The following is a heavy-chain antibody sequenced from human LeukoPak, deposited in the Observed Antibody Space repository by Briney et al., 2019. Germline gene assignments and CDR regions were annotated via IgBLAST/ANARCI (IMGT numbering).Heavy chain of an antibody. CDR1: GFTFNGYA. J-gene: IGHJ4*02. D-gene: IGHD3-9*01. CDR2: ISGTGDST. V-gene: IGHV3-23*01. CDR3: AKGILTGTSKYYFEY. Sequence: GGSLRLSCAASGFTFNGYAMSWVRQAPGKGLEWVSAISGTGDSTYYTNFVKGRFTISRDNSKNTLYLQMNSLGAEDTAVYYCAKGILTGTSKYYFEYWGQGTLVTVSS.